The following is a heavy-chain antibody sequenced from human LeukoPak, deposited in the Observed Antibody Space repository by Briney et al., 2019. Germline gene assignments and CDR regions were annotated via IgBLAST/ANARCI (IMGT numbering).Heavy chain of an antibody. CDR3: AAENGGRVVGDDPFVI. D-gene: IGHD2-2*01. J-gene: IGHJ3*02. V-gene: IGHV3-23*01. CDR2: VSGSAVRT. Sequence: GGSLRLSCAASGFTFTDYAITWVRQAPEKGLEWVSGVSGSAVRTSYADSMKGRVTISRDNSKNTVTLQMNSLRIEDTAVYYCAAENGGRVVGDDPFVIWGQGTRVTVSS. CDR1: GFTFTDYA.